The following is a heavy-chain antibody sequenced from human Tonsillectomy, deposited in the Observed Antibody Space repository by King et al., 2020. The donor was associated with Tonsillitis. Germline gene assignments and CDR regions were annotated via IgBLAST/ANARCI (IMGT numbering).Heavy chain of an antibody. CDR1: GFTFSSYW. CDR2: IKQDGSEK. V-gene: IGHV3-7*03. J-gene: IGHJ4*02. CDR3: ARDAPYYCSGGSCFFPTLDS. Sequence: VQLVESGGGLVQPGGSLRLSCAASGFTFSSYWMSWVRQAPGMGLEWVANIKQDGSEKYYVDSVKGRFTISRDNAKNSLYLQMNSLRAEDTAVYYCARDAPYYCSGGSCFFPTLDSWGQGTLVTVSS. D-gene: IGHD2-15*01.